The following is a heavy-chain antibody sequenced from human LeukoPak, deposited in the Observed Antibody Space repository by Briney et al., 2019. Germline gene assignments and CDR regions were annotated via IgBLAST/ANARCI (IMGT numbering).Heavy chain of an antibody. V-gene: IGHV3-30*04. J-gene: IGHJ4*02. CDR3: ARGRGSYYEDFDY. CDR1: GFTFSSYA. Sequence: GGSLRLSCAASGFTFSSYAMPWVRQAPGKGLEWVAVISYDGSNKYYADSVKGRFTISRDNSKNTLYLQMNSLRAEDTAVYYCARGRGSYYEDFDYWGQGTLVTVSS. D-gene: IGHD1-26*01. CDR2: ISYDGSNK.